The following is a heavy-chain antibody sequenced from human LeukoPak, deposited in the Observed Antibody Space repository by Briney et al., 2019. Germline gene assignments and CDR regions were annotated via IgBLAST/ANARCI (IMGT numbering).Heavy chain of an antibody. J-gene: IGHJ6*02. CDR3: ARDLVPDV. CDR2: ISYDGGNK. Sequence: GSLRLSCAASGFTFSNFAMHWVRQAPGKGLEWVAVISYDGGNKYYADSVRGRFTISTDNSKNTLYLQMNSLRAEDTAVYYCARDLVPDVWGQGTTVTVSS. V-gene: IGHV3-30-3*01. CDR1: GFTFSNFA. D-gene: IGHD2-8*02.